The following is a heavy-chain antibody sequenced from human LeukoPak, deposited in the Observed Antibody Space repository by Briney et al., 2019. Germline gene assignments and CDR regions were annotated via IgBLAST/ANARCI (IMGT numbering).Heavy chain of an antibody. Sequence: GGSLRLSCAASGFTVSGDYMNWVRQAPGKGLEWVAVISYDGSNKYYADSVKGRFTISRDNSKNTLYLQMNSLRAEDTAVYYCAREAAAGTFDYWGQGTLVTVSS. J-gene: IGHJ4*02. D-gene: IGHD6-13*01. CDR1: GFTVSGDY. CDR3: AREAAAGTFDY. V-gene: IGHV3-30-3*01. CDR2: ISYDGSNK.